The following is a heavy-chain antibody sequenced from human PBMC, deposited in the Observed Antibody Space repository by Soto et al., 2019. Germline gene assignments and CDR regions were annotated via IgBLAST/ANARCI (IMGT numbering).Heavy chain of an antibody. V-gene: IGHV2-5*02. D-gene: IGHD4-17*01. CDR1: GFSLTTSGVG. Sequence: QITLKESGPPLVKPTQTLTLTCTFSGFSLTTSGVGVGWIRQPPGRALEWLALIYCANDNRYSPSLKSRLTIAKDTSKTQGVPTRTNLDPADTAAYFCARRATTVTWWFDPWGQGTLVTVSS. CDR3: ARRATTVTWWFDP. J-gene: IGHJ5*02. CDR2: IYCANDN.